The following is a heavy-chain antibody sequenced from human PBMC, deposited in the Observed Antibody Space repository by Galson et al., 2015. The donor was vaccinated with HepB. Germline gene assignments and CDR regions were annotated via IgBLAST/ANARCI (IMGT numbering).Heavy chain of an antibody. D-gene: IGHD2-2*01. V-gene: IGHV3-30-3*01. J-gene: IGHJ1*01. CDR1: GFTFSSYA. Sequence: SLRLSCAASGFTFSSYAMHWVRQAPGKGLEWVAVISYDGSNKYYADSVKGRFTISRDNSKNTLYLQMNSLRAEDTAVYYCARQGRSSTWAEYFQHCGQGTLVTVSS. CDR2: ISYDGSNK. CDR3: ARQGRSSTWAEYFQH.